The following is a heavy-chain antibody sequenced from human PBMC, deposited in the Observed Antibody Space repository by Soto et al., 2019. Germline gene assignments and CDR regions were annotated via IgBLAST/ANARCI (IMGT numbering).Heavy chain of an antibody. Sequence: ASVKVSCKASGGTFSSYAISWVRQAPGQGLEWMGGIIPIFGTANYAQKFQGRVTITADESTSTAYMELSSLRSEDTDLYYCAVVISAAFFDYWGQGTLVTVSS. V-gene: IGHV1-69*13. CDR1: GGTFSSYA. CDR3: AVVISAAFFDY. J-gene: IGHJ4*02. D-gene: IGHD3-10*01. CDR2: IIPIFGTA.